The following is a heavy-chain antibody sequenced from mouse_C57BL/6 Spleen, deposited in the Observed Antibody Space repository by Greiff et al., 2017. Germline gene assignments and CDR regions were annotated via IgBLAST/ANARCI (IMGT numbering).Heavy chain of an antibody. CDR2: INPSTGGT. Sequence: VQLQQSGPELVKPGASVKISCKASGYSFTGYYMNWVKQSPEKSLEWIGEINPSTGGTTYNQKFKAKATLTVDKSSSTAYMQLKSLTSADSAVYYCARSRGNYYAMDYWGQGTSVTVSS. J-gene: IGHJ4*01. CDR1: GYSFTGYY. V-gene: IGHV1-42*01. CDR3: ARSRGNYYAMDY. D-gene: IGHD2-1*01.